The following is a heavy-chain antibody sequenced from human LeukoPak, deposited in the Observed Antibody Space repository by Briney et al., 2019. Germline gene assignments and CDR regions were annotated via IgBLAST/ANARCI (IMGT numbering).Heavy chain of an antibody. D-gene: IGHD6-13*01. CDR1: RGFISSYY. CDR3: ARCSSSRYANFDY. CDR2: IYGSGGA. V-gene: IGHV4-59*08. Sequence: SETLSLTCSVSRGFISSYYWSWIRQPPGKGLEWIGYIYGSGGANYNPSLYSRVTISIVTSKNQFSLTLTSVTAADTAVYYCARCSSSRYANFDYWGQGALVTVSS. J-gene: IGHJ4*02.